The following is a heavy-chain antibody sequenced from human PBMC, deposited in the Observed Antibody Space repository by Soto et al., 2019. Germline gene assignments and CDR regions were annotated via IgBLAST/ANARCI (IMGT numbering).Heavy chain of an antibody. CDR2: IIPIFGTA. J-gene: IGHJ4*02. D-gene: IGHD5-18*01. CDR3: ASDFYGYNPTPLPT. V-gene: IGHV1-69*13. CDR1: GGTFSSYA. Sequence: SVKVSCKASGGTFSSYAISWVRQAPGQGLEWMGGIIPIFGTANYAQKFQGRVTITADESTSTAYMELSSLRSEDTAVYYCASDFYGYNPTPLPTWGQGTLVTVSS.